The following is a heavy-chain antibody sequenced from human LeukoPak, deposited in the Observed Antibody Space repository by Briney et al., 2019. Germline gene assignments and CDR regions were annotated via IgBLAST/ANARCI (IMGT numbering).Heavy chain of an antibody. CDR3: ARDRELNTADY. D-gene: IGHD4-17*01. CDR1: GFTFSSYA. CDR2: ISGSGGST. Sequence: GGSLRLSCAASGFTFSSYAMSWVRQAPGKGLEWVSAISGSGGSTYYADSVKGRFTISRDNSKNTVYLQMNSLRAEDTAVYYCARDRELNTADYWGQGTLVTVSS. V-gene: IGHV3-23*01. J-gene: IGHJ4*02.